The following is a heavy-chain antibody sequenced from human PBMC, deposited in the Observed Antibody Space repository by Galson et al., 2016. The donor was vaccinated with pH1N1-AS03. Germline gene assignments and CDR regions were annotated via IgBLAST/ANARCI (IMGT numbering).Heavy chain of an antibody. CDR2: SYYSGGT. CDR3: ARHVSDNSFDNSSYPDYFDY. J-gene: IGHJ4*01. Sequence: ETLSLTCTVSGGPIKSSDYFWGWIRQPPGKGLEWIGSSYYSGGTYYNPSLKSRVTMSVDTSKNQFSLRVTSVTASDAAIYYCARHVSDNSFDNSSYPDYFDYWGQGIPVIVSS. D-gene: IGHD3-22*01. V-gene: IGHV4-39*01. CDR1: GGPIKSSDYF.